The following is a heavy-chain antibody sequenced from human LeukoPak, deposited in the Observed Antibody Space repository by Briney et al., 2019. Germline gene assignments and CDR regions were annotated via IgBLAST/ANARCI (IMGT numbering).Heavy chain of an antibody. CDR2: IIPILGIA. D-gene: IGHD1-26*01. J-gene: IGHJ6*02. V-gene: IGHV1-69*04. CDR3: ARDPPIVGANYGMDV. Sequence: GASVKVSCKASGGTFSSYAISWVRQAPGQGLEWMGRIIPILGIANYAQKSQGRVTITADKSTSTAYMELSSLRSEDTAVYYCARDPPIVGANYGMDVWGQGTTVTVSS. CDR1: GGTFSSYA.